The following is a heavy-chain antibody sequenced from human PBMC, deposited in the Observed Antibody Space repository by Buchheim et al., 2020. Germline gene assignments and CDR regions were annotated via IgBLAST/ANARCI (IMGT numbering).Heavy chain of an antibody. CDR3: ARDVIGPYDY. J-gene: IGHJ4*02. Sequence: EVQLVESGGGLVQPGGSLRLSCAASGFTFSSYWMHWVRQVPGKGLVWVSNINTDGTTIRYADSVKGRFTISRDHAKNTLYLQMNSRRAEDTAVYYCARDVIGPYDYWGQG. CDR1: GFTFSSYW. CDR2: INTDGTTI. V-gene: IGHV3-74*01.